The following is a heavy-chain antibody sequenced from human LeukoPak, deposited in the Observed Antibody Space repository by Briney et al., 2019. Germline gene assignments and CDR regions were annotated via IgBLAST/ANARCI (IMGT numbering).Heavy chain of an antibody. CDR2: ISGNGGST. CDR3: AKAGDSSLFDY. D-gene: IGHD6-6*01. J-gene: IGHJ4*02. Sequence: GGSLRLSCAASGFTFSTYAMSWVRQAPGKGLEWVSGISGNGGSTYYADSVKGRFTISSDNSKNTVYLQMNSLRAEDTAVYYCAKAGDSSLFDYWGQGTLVTVSS. V-gene: IGHV3-23*01. CDR1: GFTFSTYA.